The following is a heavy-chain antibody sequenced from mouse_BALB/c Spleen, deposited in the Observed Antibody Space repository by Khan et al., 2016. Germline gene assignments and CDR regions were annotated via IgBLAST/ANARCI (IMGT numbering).Heavy chain of an antibody. Sequence: QIQLVQSGPELKKPGETVKISCKASAYTFTNYGMNWVKQAPGKGLKWMGWINTYTGEPTYADDFKGRFAFSLETSASTAFLQINNLKNEDTATYFCAKYWSSYWYFDVWGAGTTVTVSS. D-gene: IGHD1-1*01. J-gene: IGHJ1*01. V-gene: IGHV9-3-1*01. CDR1: AYTFTNYG. CDR2: INTYTGEP. CDR3: AKYWSSYWYFDV.